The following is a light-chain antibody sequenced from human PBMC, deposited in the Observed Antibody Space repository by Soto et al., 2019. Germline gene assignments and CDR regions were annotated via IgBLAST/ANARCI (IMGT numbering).Light chain of an antibody. J-gene: IGKJ1*01. CDR2: DAS. Sequence: EIVLTQSPAILSLSPGERATLSCRASQSVSRYLAWYQQKPGQAPRLLIYDASNRATGIPARFSGSGSGTEFTLTISSLQSEDFAVYYCQQYNNWPRTFGQGTKVDIK. CDR1: QSVSRY. V-gene: IGKV3-11*01. CDR3: QQYNNWPRT.